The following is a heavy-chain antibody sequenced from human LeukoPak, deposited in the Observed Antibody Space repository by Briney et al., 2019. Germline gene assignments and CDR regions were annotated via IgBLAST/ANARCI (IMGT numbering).Heavy chain of an antibody. Sequence: GGSLRLSCAASGLTFSSYGMHWVRQAPGKGLEWVAVISYDGSNKYYADSVKGRFTISRDNSKNTLYLQMNSLRAEDTAVYYCAKETLYCSSTSCYSYFDYWGQGTLVTVSS. J-gene: IGHJ4*02. CDR1: GLTFSSYG. D-gene: IGHD2-2*01. V-gene: IGHV3-30*18. CDR3: AKETLYCSSTSCYSYFDY. CDR2: ISYDGSNK.